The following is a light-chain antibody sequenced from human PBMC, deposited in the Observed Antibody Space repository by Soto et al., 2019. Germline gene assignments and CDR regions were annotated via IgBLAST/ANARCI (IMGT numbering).Light chain of an antibody. CDR1: QSISSW. V-gene: IGKV1-5*01. CDR3: QQLNSYPIT. Sequence: DIQMTQSPSTLSASVGDRVTITYRASQSISSWLAWYQQKPGKAPKLLIFDASTLQSGVPSRFSGSGSGTDFTLTISSLQPEDFATYYCQQLNSYPITFGQGTRLEIK. CDR2: DAS. J-gene: IGKJ5*01.